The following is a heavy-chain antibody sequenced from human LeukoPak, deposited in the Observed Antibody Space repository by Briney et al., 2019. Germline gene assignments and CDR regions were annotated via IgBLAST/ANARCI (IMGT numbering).Heavy chain of an antibody. CDR3: ARDNSGWYGYFDY. V-gene: IGHV4-39*02. CDR2: FYYSGTP. CDR1: GVSISSSSYY. D-gene: IGHD6-19*01. J-gene: IGHJ4*02. Sequence: PSETLSLTCTVSGVSISSSSYYWGWIRQPPGEGLEWIGNFYYSGTPYYNPSPESRVTMSVDTSKNQFSLKLASVTAADTAVYYCARDNSGWYGYFDYWGQGTLVTVSS.